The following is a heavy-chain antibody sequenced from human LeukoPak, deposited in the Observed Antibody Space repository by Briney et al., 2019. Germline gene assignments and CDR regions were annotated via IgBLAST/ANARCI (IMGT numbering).Heavy chain of an antibody. CDR1: GYTFTGYY. Sequence: ASVKVSCKASGYTFTGYYMHWVRQAPGQGLEWMGWINPNSGGTNYAQKFQGRVTMTRDTSISTAYMELSRLRSDDTAVYYCARGLKTIWFGELFRASYYYYYYMDVWGKGTTVTISS. D-gene: IGHD3-10*01. J-gene: IGHJ6*03. CDR2: INPNSGGT. V-gene: IGHV1-2*02. CDR3: ARGLKTIWFGELFRASYYYYYYMDV.